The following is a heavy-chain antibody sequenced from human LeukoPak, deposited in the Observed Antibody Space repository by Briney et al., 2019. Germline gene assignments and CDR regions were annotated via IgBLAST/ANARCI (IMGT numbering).Heavy chain of an antibody. CDR1: GYTFTGYY. Sequence: ASVKVSCKASGYTFTGYYMHWVRQAPGQGLEWLGWINPYSGGTNYAQKFQRRVTMTRDTSISTAYMELSRLRSDDTAVYYCASDWGLSQLEYCSNTNCYMGAFDIWGQGTMVTVSS. V-gene: IGHV1-2*02. D-gene: IGHD2-2*02. CDR3: ASDWGLSQLEYCSNTNCYMGAFDI. CDR2: INPYSGGT. J-gene: IGHJ3*02.